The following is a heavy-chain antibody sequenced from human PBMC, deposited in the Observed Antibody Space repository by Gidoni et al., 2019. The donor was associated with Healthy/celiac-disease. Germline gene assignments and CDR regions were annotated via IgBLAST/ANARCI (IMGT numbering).Heavy chain of an antibody. V-gene: IGHV3-23*04. CDR3: AKRLRFGSTTPGAGDDAFDI. J-gene: IGHJ3*02. Sequence: EVQLVESGGGLVQPGGSLRLSCAASGFTFSSYAMSWVRQAPGKGLEWVSAISGSGGSTYYADSVKGRFTISRDNSKNTLYLQMNSLRAEDTAVYYCAKRLRFGSTTPGAGDDAFDIWGQGTMVTVSS. D-gene: IGHD1-26*01. CDR2: ISGSGGST. CDR1: GFTFSSYA.